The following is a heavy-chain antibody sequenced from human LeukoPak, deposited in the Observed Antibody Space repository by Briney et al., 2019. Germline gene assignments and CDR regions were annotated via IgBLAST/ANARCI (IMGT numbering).Heavy chain of an antibody. V-gene: IGHV1-18*01. CDR3: ARSPLNYYDSSGWDY. D-gene: IGHD3-22*01. CDR2: ISAYNGNT. J-gene: IGHJ4*02. Sequence: ASVKVSCEASGYTFTSYGISWVRQAPGQGLEWMGWISAYNGNTNYAQKLQGRVTMTTDTSTSTAYMELRSLRSDDTAVYYCARSPLNYYDSSGWDYWGQGTLVTVSS. CDR1: GYTFTSYG.